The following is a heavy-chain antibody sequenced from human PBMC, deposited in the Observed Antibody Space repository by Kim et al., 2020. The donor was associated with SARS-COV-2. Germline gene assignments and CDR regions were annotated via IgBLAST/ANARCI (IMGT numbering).Heavy chain of an antibody. CDR3: ANSMNHYYYYRMDV. V-gene: IGHV3-30*18. D-gene: IGHD3-22*01. J-gene: IGHJ6*02. CDR2: ISYDGSNK. Sequence: GGSLRLSCAASGFTFSSYGMHWVRQAPGKGLEWVAVISYDGSNKYYADSVKGRFTISRDNSKNTLYLQMNSLRAEDTAVYYCANSMNHYYYYRMDVWGQGTPVPVSS. CDR1: GFTFSSYG.